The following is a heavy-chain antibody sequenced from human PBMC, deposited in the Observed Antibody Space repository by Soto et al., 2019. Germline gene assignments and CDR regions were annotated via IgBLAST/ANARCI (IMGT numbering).Heavy chain of an antibody. CDR2: INHSGST. CDR3: ARGHPRRHFDY. Sequence: QVQLQQWGAGLLKPSETLSLTCAVYGGSFSGYYWSWIRQPPGKGLEWIGEINHSGSTNYNPSLKSRVTISVDTSKNQFSRKLSSVTAADTAVYYCARGHPRRHFDYWGQGTLVTVSS. J-gene: IGHJ4*02. CDR1: GGSFSGYY. V-gene: IGHV4-34*01.